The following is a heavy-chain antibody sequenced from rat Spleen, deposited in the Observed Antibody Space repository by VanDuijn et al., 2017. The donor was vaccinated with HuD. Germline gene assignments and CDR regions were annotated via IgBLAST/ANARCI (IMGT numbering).Heavy chain of an antibody. D-gene: IGHD5-1*01. CDR1: GFTFSDYY. Sequence: EVQLVESDGGLVQPGRSLKLSCAASGFTFSDYYMAWVRQAPTKGLEWVASISYDGDSIYYRDSVRGRFTLSRDNAKSTLYLQMDSLRSEDTATYYCTRHGLTGSGWFAYWGQGTLVTVSS. CDR2: ISYDGDSI. J-gene: IGHJ3*01. CDR3: TRHGLTGSGWFAY. V-gene: IGHV5-20*01.